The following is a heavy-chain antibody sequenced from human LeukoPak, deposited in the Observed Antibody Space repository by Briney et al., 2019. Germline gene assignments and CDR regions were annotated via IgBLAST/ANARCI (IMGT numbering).Heavy chain of an antibody. CDR1: GFNFHSYD. D-gene: IGHD3-3*01. Sequence: PGGSLRLSCAASGFNFHSYDMSWVRQAPGKGLEWVSAISGSGGSTYYADSVKGRFTISRDNSKNTLYLQMNSLRAEDTAVYYCAKESDFWSGYYRLGFDYWGQGTLVTVSS. V-gene: IGHV3-23*01. CDR2: ISGSGGST. J-gene: IGHJ4*02. CDR3: AKESDFWSGYYRLGFDY.